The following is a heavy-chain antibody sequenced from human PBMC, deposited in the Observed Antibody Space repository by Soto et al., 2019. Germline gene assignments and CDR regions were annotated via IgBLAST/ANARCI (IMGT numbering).Heavy chain of an antibody. CDR2: IYPGDSDT. V-gene: IGHV5-51*01. CDR1: GYSFTSYW. Sequence: PGESLKISCKGSGYSFTSYWIGWVRQMPGKGLEWMGIIYPGDSDTRYSPSFQGQVTISADKSISTAYLQWSSLKASDTAMYYCARTSADGKSYYGKDVWGQGTTVTVPS. D-gene: IGHD6-13*01. CDR3: ARTSADGKSYYGKDV. J-gene: IGHJ6*02.